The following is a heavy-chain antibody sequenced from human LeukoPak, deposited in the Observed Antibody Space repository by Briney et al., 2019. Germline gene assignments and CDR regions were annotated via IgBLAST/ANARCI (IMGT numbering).Heavy chain of an antibody. V-gene: IGHV3-23*01. CDR3: AKDKWYYYDSSGYYHDY. Sequence: GASLRLSCAASGFTFSSYAMSWVRQAPGKGLEWVPAISGSGGSTYYADSVKGRFTISRDNSKNTLYLQMNSLRAEDTAVYYCAKDKWYYYDSSGYYHDYWGQGTLVTVSS. J-gene: IGHJ4*02. D-gene: IGHD3-22*01. CDR2: ISGSGGST. CDR1: GFTFSSYA.